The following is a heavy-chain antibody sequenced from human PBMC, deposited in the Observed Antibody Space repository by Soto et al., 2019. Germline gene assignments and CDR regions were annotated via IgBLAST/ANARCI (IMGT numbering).Heavy chain of an antibody. J-gene: IGHJ4*02. CDR1: GDTVTNYG. CDR2: ISFYNGNT. Sequence: QVQLVQSGGEVKKPGASVKVSCKASGDTVTNYGISWVRQAPGQGLEWMGWISFYNGNTNYAQKLQGRVTLTTDTSTSTAYMELRSLRSAATAVYYCASATSIAVAGKKNWGQGTLVTVSS. V-gene: IGHV1-18*01. D-gene: IGHD6-19*01. CDR3: ASATSIAVAGKKN.